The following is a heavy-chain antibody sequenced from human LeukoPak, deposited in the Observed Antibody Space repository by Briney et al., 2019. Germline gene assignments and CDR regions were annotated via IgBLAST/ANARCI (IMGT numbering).Heavy chain of an antibody. D-gene: IGHD1-26*01. CDR2: IGGDDVTA. V-gene: IGHV3-64D*06. CDR3: VRDLWGFDY. CDR1: GFSFRTLA. J-gene: IGHJ4*02. Sequence: GGSLRLSCSASGFSFRTLAMHWVRQAPGRGVEYLAVIGGDDVTAYFADSVKARFTVSRDISTHTLYLQMTSLRPEDTAVYYCVRDLWGFDYWGQGTLVTVSS.